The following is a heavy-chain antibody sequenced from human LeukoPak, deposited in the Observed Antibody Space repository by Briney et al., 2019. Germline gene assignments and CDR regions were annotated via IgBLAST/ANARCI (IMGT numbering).Heavy chain of an antibody. J-gene: IGHJ1*01. Sequence: PGGSLRLSCAASGFTFSSYAMSWVRQAPRKGLEWVSTISGSGAYTYYADSVKGRFTISRDNSKNTLYLQMNSLRAEDTAVYYCAKYFASGSYYKLPHWGQGTLVTVSS. CDR1: GFTFSSYA. CDR2: ISGSGAYT. CDR3: AKYFASGSYYKLPH. V-gene: IGHV3-23*01. D-gene: IGHD3-10*01.